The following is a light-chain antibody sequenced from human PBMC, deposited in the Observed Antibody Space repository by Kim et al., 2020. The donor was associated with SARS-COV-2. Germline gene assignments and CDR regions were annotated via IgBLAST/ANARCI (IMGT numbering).Light chain of an antibody. J-gene: IGKJ2*03. V-gene: IGKV3-20*01. CDR2: GAS. CDR1: QSVNSDS. CDR3: QQFGSSPFS. Sequence: LAQGERASRSCRDSQSVNSDSLAWYQQKHGQAPRILIFGASNRATGIPDRFSGGGSGTDFTLTISRVEPEDFEVYYCQQFGSSPFSFGQGTKLEIK.